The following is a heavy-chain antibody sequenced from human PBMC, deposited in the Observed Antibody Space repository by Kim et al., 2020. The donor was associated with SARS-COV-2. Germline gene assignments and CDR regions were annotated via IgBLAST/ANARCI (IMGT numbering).Heavy chain of an antibody. Sequence: SPSTKRRVTMSIATSKSQFSLILTSVTAADTAVYYCARQGGSGWTDYFDFWGQGILVTVSS. CDR3: ARQGGSGWTDYFDF. D-gene: IGHD6-19*01. J-gene: IGHJ4*02. V-gene: IGHV4-61*07.